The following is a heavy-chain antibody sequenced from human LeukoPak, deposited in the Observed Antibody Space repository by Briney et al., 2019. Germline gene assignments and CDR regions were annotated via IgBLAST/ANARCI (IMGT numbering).Heavy chain of an antibody. CDR2: IYYSRRT. V-gene: IGHV4-59*01. J-gene: IGHJ5*02. D-gene: IGHD2-2*01. CDR1: GGSISSYY. Sequence: PSETLSLTRTGSGGSISSYYWRWIRQPPGKGREWMGYIYYSRRTNSTPYLKSRVTISVEPSKHQFSLKLSCVTAADTAVYYCARGCSSTSCYNWFDLWGQGPLVTVSS. CDR3: ARGCSSTSCYNWFDL.